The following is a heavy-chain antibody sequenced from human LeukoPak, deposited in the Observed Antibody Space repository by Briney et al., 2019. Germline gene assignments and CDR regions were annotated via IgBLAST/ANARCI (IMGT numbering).Heavy chain of an antibody. V-gene: IGHV3-30*18. D-gene: IGHD4-17*01. CDR2: ISYDGSNQ. Sequence: GRSLRLSCAASGFXFSSYGIHWVRQAPGKGLEWVAVISYDGSNQYYADSVKGRFTISRDNSKNTLYLQMNSLRGADTAVYYCAKAHTVTTLYWFDPWGQGTLVTVSS. CDR1: GFXFSSYG. CDR3: AKAHTVTTLYWFDP. J-gene: IGHJ5*02.